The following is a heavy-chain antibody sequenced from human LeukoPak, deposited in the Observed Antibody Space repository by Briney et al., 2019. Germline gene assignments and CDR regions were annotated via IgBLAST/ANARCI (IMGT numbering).Heavy chain of an antibody. Sequence: GGSLRLSCAASGFTFSSYDMHWVRQAPGKGLEWVSHITSSSDTHYPDSVKGRFTISRDNAKNSLYLQMNTLRDEDTAVYYCARHRVGYFDYWGQGTLVTVSS. V-gene: IGHV3-48*02. J-gene: IGHJ4*02. CDR3: ARHRVGYFDY. CDR2: ITSSSDT. CDR1: GFTFSSYD. D-gene: IGHD3-10*01.